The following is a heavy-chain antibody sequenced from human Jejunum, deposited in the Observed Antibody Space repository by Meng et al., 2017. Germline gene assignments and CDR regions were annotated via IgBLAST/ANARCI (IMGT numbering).Heavy chain of an antibody. CDR1: GFTFSDSY. CDR3: ARDPRGILGASWRWNYYFDY. Sequence: GGSLRLSCAASGFTFSDSYMSWIRQAPGKGLEWVSFISSSGTTIYYADSVKGRFTISRDNAKNSLYLQMNSLRAEDTAVYFCARDPRGILGASWRWNYYFDYWGQGIRVTVSS. CDR2: ISSSGTTI. V-gene: IGHV3-11*04. J-gene: IGHJ4*02. D-gene: IGHD1-26*01.